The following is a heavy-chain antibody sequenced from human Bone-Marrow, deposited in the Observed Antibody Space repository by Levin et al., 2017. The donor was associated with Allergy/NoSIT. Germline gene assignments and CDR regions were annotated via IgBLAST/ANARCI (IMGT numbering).Heavy chain of an antibody. CDR3: ANVMLGDPNWFDP. V-gene: IGHV2-5*02. CDR2: IYWDDGK. CDR1: GFSLSNSGEA. Sequence: SGPTLVKPTQTLTLTCTFSGFSLSNSGEAVAWIRQPPGKALEWLALIYWDDGKRYSPSLKSRLTITKDSSKNQVLLAVTNVDPLDTATYFCANVMLGDPNWFDPWGQGTLVTVSS. D-gene: IGHD4-17*01. J-gene: IGHJ5*02.